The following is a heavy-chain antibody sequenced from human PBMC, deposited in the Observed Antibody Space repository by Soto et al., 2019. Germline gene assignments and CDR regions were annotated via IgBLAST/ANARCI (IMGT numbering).Heavy chain of an antibody. CDR2: IIPILGIA. CDR3: ARAEIGPAAAKNYYYYMDV. D-gene: IGHD2-2*01. V-gene: IGHV1-69*02. CDR1: GGTFSSYT. Sequence: QVQLVQSGAEVKKPGSSVKVSCKASGGTFSSYTISWVRQAPGQGLGWMGRIIPILGIANYAQKFQGRVTITADKSTSTAYMELSSLRSEDTAVYYCARAEIGPAAAKNYYYYMDVWGKGTTVTVSS. J-gene: IGHJ6*03.